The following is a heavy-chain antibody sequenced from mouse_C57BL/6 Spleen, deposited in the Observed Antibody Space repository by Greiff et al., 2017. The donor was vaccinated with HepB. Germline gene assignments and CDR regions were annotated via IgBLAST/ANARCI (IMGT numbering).Heavy chain of an antibody. CDR3: ARWGYDYLFAY. CDR1: GYAFSSSW. V-gene: IGHV1-82*01. J-gene: IGHJ3*01. CDR2: IYPGDGDT. Sequence: LVESGPELVKPGASVKISCKASGYAFSSSWMNWVKQRPGKGLEWIGRIYPGDGDTNYNGKFKGKATLTAYKSSSTAYMQLSSLTSEDSAVYFCARWGYDYLFAYWGQGTLVTVSA. D-gene: IGHD2-4*01.